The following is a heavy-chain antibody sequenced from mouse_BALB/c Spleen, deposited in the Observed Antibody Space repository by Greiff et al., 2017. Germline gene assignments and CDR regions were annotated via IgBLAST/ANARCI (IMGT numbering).Heavy chain of an antibody. J-gene: IGHJ2*01. D-gene: IGHD2-1*01. V-gene: IGHV14-3*02. CDR2: IDPANGNT. CDR3: ARDGNFLYSFDY. Sequence: EVQLQQSGAELVKPGASVKLSCTASGFNIKDNYMHWVKQRPEQGLEWIGRIDPANGNTKYDPKFQGKATITADTSSSTANLQLSRLTSEDTAVYYCARDGNFLYSFDYWGQGTTLTVSS. CDR1: GFNIKDNY.